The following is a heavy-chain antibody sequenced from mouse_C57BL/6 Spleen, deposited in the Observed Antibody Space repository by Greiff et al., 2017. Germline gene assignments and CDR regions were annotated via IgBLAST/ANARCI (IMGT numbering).Heavy chain of an antibody. CDR2: IYPGSGNT. V-gene: IGHV1-76*01. Sequence: QVTLKVSGAELVRPGASVKLSCKASGYTFTDYYITWVQQRPGQGLEWIARIYPGSGNTYYNEKFKGKATLTAEKSSSTAYMQRSSLTSEDSAFYFGARSLTTVVADYFDYWGQGTTLTASS. CDR3: ARSLTTVVADYFDY. J-gene: IGHJ2*01. D-gene: IGHD1-1*01. CDR1: GYTFTDYY.